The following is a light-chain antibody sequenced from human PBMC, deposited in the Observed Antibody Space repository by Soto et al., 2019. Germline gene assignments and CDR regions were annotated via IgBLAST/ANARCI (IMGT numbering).Light chain of an antibody. Sequence: QSVLTQSPSASASLGASVKLTCTLSSGHSTYTIAWHQQQPEKGPRYLMNINSDGSHTKGDGIPDRFSGSSSGAERYLTISSLQSEDEADYYCQTWGTGYAVFGRGTQLTVL. CDR1: SGHSTYT. CDR3: QTWGTGYAV. CDR2: INSDGSH. V-gene: IGLV4-69*01. J-gene: IGLJ7*01.